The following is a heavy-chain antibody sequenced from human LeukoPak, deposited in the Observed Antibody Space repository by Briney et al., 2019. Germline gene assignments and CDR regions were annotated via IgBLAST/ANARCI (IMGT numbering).Heavy chain of an antibody. Sequence: GESLRLSCAASGFTFSSYAMSWVRQAPGKGLEWVSAISGSGGSTYYADSVKGRFTISRDNSKNTLYLQMNSLRAEDTAVYYCAKSYGSGPVWDYWGQGTLVTVSS. CDR3: AKSYGSGPVWDY. J-gene: IGHJ4*02. CDR1: GFTFSSYA. V-gene: IGHV3-23*01. D-gene: IGHD3-10*01. CDR2: ISGSGGST.